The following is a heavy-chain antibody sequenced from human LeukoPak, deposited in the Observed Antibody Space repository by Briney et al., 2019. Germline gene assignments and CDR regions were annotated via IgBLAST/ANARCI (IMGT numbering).Heavy chain of an antibody. D-gene: IGHD6-13*01. V-gene: IGHV4-4*07. J-gene: IGHJ5*02. CDR3: ARDVPSSSWYQRTTWFDR. Sequence: SDTLSLTCTVSGGSISSYYWSWIRQPAGKGLEWIGRIYTSGSTNYNPSLKSRVTMSIHTSKNQFSLKLSSVTAAATAVYYCARDVPSSSWYQRTTWFDRWGQATQV. CDR1: GGSISSYY. CDR2: IYTSGST.